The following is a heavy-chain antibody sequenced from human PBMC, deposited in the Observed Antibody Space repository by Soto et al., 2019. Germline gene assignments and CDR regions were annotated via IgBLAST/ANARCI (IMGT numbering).Heavy chain of an antibody. CDR2: MYSGDSDT. CDR3: ASVGYSNRWYPFDY. V-gene: IGHV5-51*01. D-gene: IGHD6-13*01. J-gene: IGHJ4*02. CDR1: GYSFTSYW. Sequence: PGESLKISCKGSGYSFTSYWIGWVRQMPGKGLERMGFMYSGDSDTRYSPSFQGQVTISADKSISTAYLQWNSLKASDTAMYYCASVGYSNRWYPFDYWGQGSLVTVSS.